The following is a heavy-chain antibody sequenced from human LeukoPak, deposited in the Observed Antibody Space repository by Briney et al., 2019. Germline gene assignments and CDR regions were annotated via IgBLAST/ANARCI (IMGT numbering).Heavy chain of an antibody. J-gene: IGHJ4*02. D-gene: IGHD5-24*01. V-gene: IGHV3-30*04. CDR1: GFTFSSYA. Sequence: TGGSLRLSCAASGFTFSSYAMHWVRQAPGKGLEWVAVISYDGSNKYYADPVKGRFTISRDNSKNTLYLQMNSLRAEDTAVYYCARGTATIWEQFDYWGQGTLVTVSS. CDR2: ISYDGSNK. CDR3: ARGTATIWEQFDY.